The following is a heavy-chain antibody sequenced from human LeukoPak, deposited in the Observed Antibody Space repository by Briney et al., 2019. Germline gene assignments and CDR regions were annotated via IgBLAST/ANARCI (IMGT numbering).Heavy chain of an antibody. CDR2: VSPSNGNT. D-gene: IGHD5-12*01. J-gene: IGHJ4*02. CDR1: GYSVSTYG. Sequence: GASVKVSCKTSGYSVSTYGIHWLRQAPGQGLEWVGWVSPSNGNTHYAQRVQGRVSMTADTPPGTASMELRSLRSDDTAVYYCARSPGRYSGYNWYFDYWGQGTLVTVSS. CDR3: ARSPGRYSGYNWYFDY. V-gene: IGHV1-18*04.